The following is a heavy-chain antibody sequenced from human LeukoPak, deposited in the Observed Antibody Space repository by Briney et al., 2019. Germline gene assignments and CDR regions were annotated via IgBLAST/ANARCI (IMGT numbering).Heavy chain of an antibody. CDR3: AKDTQGSWYVEGAFDY. Sequence: HPGGSLRLSCAASGFTFDDYAMHWVRQAPGKGLEWVSGISWNSGSIGYADSVKGRFTISRDNAKNSLYLQMNSLRAEDMALYYCAKDTQGSWYVEGAFDYWGQGTLVTVSS. CDR2: ISWNSGSI. J-gene: IGHJ4*02. CDR1: GFTFDDYA. V-gene: IGHV3-9*03. D-gene: IGHD6-13*01.